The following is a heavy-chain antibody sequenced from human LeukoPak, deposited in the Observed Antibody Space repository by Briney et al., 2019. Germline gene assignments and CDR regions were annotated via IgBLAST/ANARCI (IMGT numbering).Heavy chain of an antibody. J-gene: IGHJ4*02. CDR1: GFTFSSYA. CDR3: ARDSEGASSSWYFDY. CDR2: ISYDGSNK. Sequence: GGSLRLSCAASGFTFSSYAMHWVRQAPGKGLEWVAVISYDGSNKYYADSVKGRFTISRDNSKNTLYLQMNSLRAEDTAVYYCARDSEGASSSWYFDYWGQGTLATVSS. V-gene: IGHV3-30*04. D-gene: IGHD6-13*01.